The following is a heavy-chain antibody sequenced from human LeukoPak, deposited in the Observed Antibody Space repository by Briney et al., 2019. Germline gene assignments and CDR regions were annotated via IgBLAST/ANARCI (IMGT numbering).Heavy chain of an antibody. Sequence: SETLSLTCTVSGGSISSGGYYWSWIRQPPGKGLEWIGYIYYSGSTNYNPSLKSRVTISADTSKNQFSLKLSSVTAADTAVYYCARGDWYFDLWGRGTLVTVSS. J-gene: IGHJ2*01. CDR3: ARGDWYFDL. V-gene: IGHV4-61*08. CDR1: GGSISSGGYY. CDR2: IYYSGST.